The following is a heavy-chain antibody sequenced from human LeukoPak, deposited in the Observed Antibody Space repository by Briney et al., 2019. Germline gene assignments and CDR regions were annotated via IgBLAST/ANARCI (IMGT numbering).Heavy chain of an antibody. J-gene: IGHJ4*02. CDR3: AGGRIAVAGTGYFDY. Sequence: SETLSLTCAVSGGSISSSNWWSWVRQPPGKGLEWIGEIYHSGSTNYNPSLKSRVTISVDKSKNQFSQKLSSVTAADTAVYYCAGGRIAVAGTGYFDYWGQGTLVTVSS. D-gene: IGHD6-19*01. CDR2: IYHSGST. V-gene: IGHV4-4*02. CDR1: GGSISSSNW.